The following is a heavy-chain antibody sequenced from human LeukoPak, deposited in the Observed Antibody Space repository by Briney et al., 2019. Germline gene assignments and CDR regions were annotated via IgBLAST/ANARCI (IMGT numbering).Heavy chain of an antibody. V-gene: IGHV4-39*01. CDR1: GGSISSSSYY. Sequence: SGTLSLTCAVSGGSISSSSYYWGWIRQPPGKGLEWIGSIYYSGSTYYNPSLKSRVTISVDTSKNQFSLKLSSVTAADTAVYYCARQPGHYYDSSGYNFDYWGQGTLVTVSS. CDR2: IYYSGST. CDR3: ARQPGHYYDSSGYNFDY. J-gene: IGHJ4*02. D-gene: IGHD3-22*01.